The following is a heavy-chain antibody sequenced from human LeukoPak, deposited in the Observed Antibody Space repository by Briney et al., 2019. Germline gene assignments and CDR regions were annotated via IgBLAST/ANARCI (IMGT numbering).Heavy chain of an antibody. Sequence: PPETLSVTRTVSGGSIISYYCSWIRQPPGKGLEWIGYIYYSGSTNYNPSLKGRVTISVDTSKKQFSLKVSSVTAADTAVYYCGRLVAGRAWFDSWEGRTLVTVSS. CDR2: IYYSGST. CDR3: GRLVAGRAWFDS. D-gene: IGHD6-19*01. V-gene: IGHV4-59*12. J-gene: IGHJ5*01. CDR1: GGSIISYY.